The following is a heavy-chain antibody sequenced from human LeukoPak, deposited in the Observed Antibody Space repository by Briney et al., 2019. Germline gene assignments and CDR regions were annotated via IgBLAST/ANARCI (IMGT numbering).Heavy chain of an antibody. CDR1: GYTFTSYY. D-gene: IGHD6-19*01. J-gene: IGHJ4*02. CDR3: ARSMPIAVAGVGNY. V-gene: IGHV1-2*02. CDR2: INPNSGGT. Sequence: ASVKVSCKASGYTFTSYYMHWVRQAPGQGLEWMGWINPNSGGTNYAQKFQGRVTMTRDTSISTAYMELSRLRSDDTAVYYCARSMPIAVAGVGNYWGQGTLVTVSS.